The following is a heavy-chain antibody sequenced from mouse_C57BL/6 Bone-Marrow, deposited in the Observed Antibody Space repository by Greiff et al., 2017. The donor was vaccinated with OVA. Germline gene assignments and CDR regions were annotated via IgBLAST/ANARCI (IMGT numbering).Heavy chain of an antibody. J-gene: IGHJ4*01. Sequence: VQVVESGPELVKPGASVKISCKASGYAFSSSWMNWVKQRPGQGLEWIGRIYPGDGDTNYNGKFKGKATLTADKSSSTAYMQLSSLTPEDSAVYVCARSDVVRRAYYYAMDYWGQGTSVTVSS. CDR3: ARSDVVRRAYYYAMDY. CDR1: GYAFSSSW. V-gene: IGHV1-82*01. CDR2: IYPGDGDT. D-gene: IGHD2-14*01.